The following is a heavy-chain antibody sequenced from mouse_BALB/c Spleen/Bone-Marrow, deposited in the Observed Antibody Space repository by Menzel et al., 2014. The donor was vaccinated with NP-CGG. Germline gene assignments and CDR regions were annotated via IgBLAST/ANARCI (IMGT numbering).Heavy chain of an antibody. D-gene: IGHD4-1*01. CDR3: ASKTGTGYWYFDV. Sequence: EVQLVESGGGLVKPGGSLKLSCAASGFTFSSYAMSWVRQSPEKRLEWVAEISSGGSYTYYPDTVTGRFTISRDNAKNTLYLEMSSLRSEDTAMYYWASKTGTGYWYFDVWGAGTTVTVSS. J-gene: IGHJ1*01. CDR2: ISSGGSYT. CDR1: GFTFSSYA. V-gene: IGHV5-9-4*01.